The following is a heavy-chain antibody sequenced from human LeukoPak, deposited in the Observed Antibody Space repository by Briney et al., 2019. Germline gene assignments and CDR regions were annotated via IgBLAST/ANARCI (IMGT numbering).Heavy chain of an antibody. CDR1: GFTFSSYS. CDR2: IKQDGSEK. Sequence: PGGSLRLSCAASGFTFSSYSMNWVRQAPGKGLEWVANIKQDGSEKYYVDSVKGRFTISRDNAKNSLYLQMNSLRAEDTAVYYCARDTRGGSYYWNYYYYMDVWGKGTTVTVSS. D-gene: IGHD1-26*01. V-gene: IGHV3-7*01. J-gene: IGHJ6*03. CDR3: ARDTRGGSYYWNYYYYMDV.